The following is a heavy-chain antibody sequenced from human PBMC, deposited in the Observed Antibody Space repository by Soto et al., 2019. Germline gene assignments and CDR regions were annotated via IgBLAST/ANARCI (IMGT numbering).Heavy chain of an antibody. CDR1: GLTFSNYA. J-gene: IGHJ4*02. CDR3: VKERSGHSYADS. Sequence: EVQLLQSGGGLVQPGGSLRLSCAASGLTFSNYAMSWLRQPPGKGLEWVSAISDSGDRTYYADSVKGRFTISRDNSKNTLYLQMNSLRAEDSAVYYCVKERSGHSYADSWGQGTLVTVSS. D-gene: IGHD5-18*01. V-gene: IGHV3-23*01. CDR2: ISDSGDRT.